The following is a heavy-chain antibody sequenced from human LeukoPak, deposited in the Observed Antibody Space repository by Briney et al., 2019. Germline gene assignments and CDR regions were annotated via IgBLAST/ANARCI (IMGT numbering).Heavy chain of an antibody. CDR2: ISGSGGST. V-gene: IGHV3-23*01. CDR1: GFTFSNCA. D-gene: IGHD3-16*01. J-gene: IGHJ4*02. CDR3: AKDWGGDLYYFDY. Sequence: PGGSLSHSCAASGFTFSNCAMTWVRQTPGKGLEWVSAISGSGGSTYYADSVKGRFSISRDNSKNTLYMQMNSLRADDTAVYYCAKDWGGDLYYFDYWGQGSLVTVSS.